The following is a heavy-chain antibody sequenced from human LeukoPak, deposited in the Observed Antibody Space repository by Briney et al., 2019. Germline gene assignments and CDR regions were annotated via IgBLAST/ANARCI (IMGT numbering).Heavy chain of an antibody. CDR1: GFTVTSNY. J-gene: IGHJ1*01. V-gene: IGHV3-53*01. Sequence: GGSLRLSCAASGFTVTSNYMYWFRQAPGKGLEWVAVIYVGGATFYADPVKGRFTISRDSSENTVYLQMSSLRAEDTAVYYCARDYDKVWGSYAHWGQGTLVTVSS. CDR2: IYVGGAT. CDR3: ARDYDKVWGSYAH. D-gene: IGHD3-16*01.